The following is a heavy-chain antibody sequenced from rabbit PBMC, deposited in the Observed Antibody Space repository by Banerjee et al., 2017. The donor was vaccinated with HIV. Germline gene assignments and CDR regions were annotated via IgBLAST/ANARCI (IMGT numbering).Heavy chain of an antibody. D-gene: IGHD8-1*01. J-gene: IGHJ4*01. Sequence: QEQLEESGGDLVKPEGSLTLTCTASGFSFSNKYVMCWVRQAPGKGLEWIGCIYTGSGSTYYASWAKGRFTISKTSSTTVTLQMTSLTAADTATYFCARTGSSYYIGFNLWGQGTLVTVS. CDR3: ARTGSSYYIGFNL. CDR2: IYTGSGST. CDR1: GFSFSNKYV. V-gene: IGHV1S45*01.